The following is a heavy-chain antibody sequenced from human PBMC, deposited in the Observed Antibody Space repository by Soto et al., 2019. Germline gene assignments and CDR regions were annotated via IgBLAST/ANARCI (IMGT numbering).Heavy chain of an antibody. V-gene: IGHV3-49*04. CDR2: IRSKAYGGTT. Sequence: PVGSLRLSCTASGFTFGDYAMSWVRQAPGKGLEWVGFIRSKAYGGTTGYAASVKGRFTISRDDSKSIAYLQMNSLKTEDTAVYYCTLYCSSTSCYRGYGMDVWGQGTTVTVSS. J-gene: IGHJ6*02. CDR3: TLYCSSTSCYRGYGMDV. CDR1: GFTFGDYA. D-gene: IGHD2-2*02.